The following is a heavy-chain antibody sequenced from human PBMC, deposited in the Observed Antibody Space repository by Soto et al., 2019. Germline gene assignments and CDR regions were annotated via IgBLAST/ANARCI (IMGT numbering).Heavy chain of an antibody. Sequence: QVQLVESGGGVVQPGRSLRLSCAASRFTFSSYGMHWVRQAPGKGLEWVAVIWYDGSNKYYADSVKGRFTISRDNSKNTLYLQMNSLRAEDTAVYYCASGGLTDYFDYWGQGTLVTVSS. CDR2: IWYDGSNK. J-gene: IGHJ4*02. CDR3: ASGGLTDYFDY. D-gene: IGHD3-16*01. V-gene: IGHV3-33*01. CDR1: RFTFSSYG.